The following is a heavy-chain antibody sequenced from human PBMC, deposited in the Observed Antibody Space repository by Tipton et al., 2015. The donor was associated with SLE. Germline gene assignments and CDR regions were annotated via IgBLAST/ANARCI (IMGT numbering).Heavy chain of an antibody. Sequence: GLVKPSETLSLTCTVSGGSISSYYWSWIRQPPGKGLEWIGYIYYSGSTNYNPSLKSRVTISVNTSKNQFSLKLSSVTAADTAVYYCARDMHDILPGYSRHWYFDLWGRGTLVTVSS. J-gene: IGHJ2*01. V-gene: IGHV4-59*01. D-gene: IGHD3-9*01. CDR2: IYYSGST. CDR1: GGSISSYY. CDR3: ARDMHDILPGYSRHWYFDL.